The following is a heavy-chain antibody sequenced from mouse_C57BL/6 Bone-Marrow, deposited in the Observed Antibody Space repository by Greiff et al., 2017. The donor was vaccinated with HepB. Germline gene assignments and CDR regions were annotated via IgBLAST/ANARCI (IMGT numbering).Heavy chain of an antibody. CDR1: GYAFSSSW. CDR2: IYPGDGDT. D-gene: IGHD1-1*01. CDR3: ARGGYYGRDYYAMDY. J-gene: IGHJ4*01. V-gene: IGHV1-82*01. Sequence: QVQLQQSGPELVKPGASVKISCKASGYAFSSSWMNWVKQRPGKGLEWIGRIYPGDGDTNYNGKFKGKATLTADKSSSTAYMQLSSQTSEDSAVYFCARGGYYGRDYYAMDYWGQGTSVTVSS.